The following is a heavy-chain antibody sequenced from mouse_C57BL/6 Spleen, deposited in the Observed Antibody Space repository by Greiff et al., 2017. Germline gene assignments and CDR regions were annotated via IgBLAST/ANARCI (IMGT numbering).Heavy chain of an antibody. CDR1: GYTFTDYN. CDR3: ARGDYGSSGFDY. Sequence: VQLQQSGPELVKPGASVKIPCKASGYTFTDYNMDWVKQSHGKSLEWIGDINPNNGGTIYNQKFKGKATLTVDKSSSTAYMELRSLTSEDTAVYYCARGDYGSSGFDYWGQGTTLTVSS. CDR2: INPNNGGT. J-gene: IGHJ2*01. V-gene: IGHV1-18*01. D-gene: IGHD1-1*01.